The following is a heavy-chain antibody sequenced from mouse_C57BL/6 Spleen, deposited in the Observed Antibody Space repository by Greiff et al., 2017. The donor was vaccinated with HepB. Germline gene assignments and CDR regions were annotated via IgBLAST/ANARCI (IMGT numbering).Heavy chain of an antibody. D-gene: IGHD2-5*01. J-gene: IGHJ4*01. V-gene: IGHV1-55*01. CDR3: ARRGGYSNYEAMDY. Sequence: VQLQQPGAELVKPGASVKMSCKASGYTFTSYWITWVKQRPGQGLEWIGDIYPGSGSTNYNEKFKSKATLTVDTSSSTAYMQLSSLTSEDSAVYYCARRGGYSNYEAMDYWGQGTSVTVSS. CDR2: IYPGSGST. CDR1: GYTFTSYW.